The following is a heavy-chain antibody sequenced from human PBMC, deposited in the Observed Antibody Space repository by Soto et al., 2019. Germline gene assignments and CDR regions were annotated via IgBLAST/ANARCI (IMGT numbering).Heavy chain of an antibody. CDR2: INHSGST. CDR1: GGSFSGYY. Sequence: SETLSLTCAVYGGSFSGYYWSWIRQPPGKGLEWIGEINHSGSTNYNPSLKSRVTISVDTSKNQFSLKLSSVTAADTAVYYCARDLIAVAGTDYWGQGTLVTVSS. D-gene: IGHD6-19*01. V-gene: IGHV4-34*01. CDR3: ARDLIAVAGTDY. J-gene: IGHJ4*02.